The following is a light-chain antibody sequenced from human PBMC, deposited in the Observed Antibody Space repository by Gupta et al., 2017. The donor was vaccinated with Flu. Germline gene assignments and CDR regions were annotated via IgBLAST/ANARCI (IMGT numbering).Light chain of an antibody. CDR1: KSVLYSSNNKNY. J-gene: IGKJ1*01. V-gene: IGKV4-1*01. CDR3: QQYDRAPPWT. Sequence: PGERATINCKSSKSVLYSSNNKNYLAWYQQKPRQPPKLLIDWASTRESGVPDRFRGSGSGTDCTLTISSLQAEDAAVYYCQQYDRAPPWTFGQGTKVEIK. CDR2: WAS.